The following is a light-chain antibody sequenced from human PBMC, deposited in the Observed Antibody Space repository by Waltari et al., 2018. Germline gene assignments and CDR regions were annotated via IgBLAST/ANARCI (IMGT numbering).Light chain of an antibody. V-gene: IGKV1-39*01. CDR3: QQSYTTPRT. CDR2: AAS. J-gene: IGKJ1*01. CDR1: QSIGTY. Sequence: DIQMTLSPSSLSASVGDRVTLTCRASQSIGTYLNWYQHKPGRAPELLIYAASTLQGGVPSRFSGSGSETHFTLAISSLQREDFATYYCQQSYTTPRTFGQGTKVEIK.